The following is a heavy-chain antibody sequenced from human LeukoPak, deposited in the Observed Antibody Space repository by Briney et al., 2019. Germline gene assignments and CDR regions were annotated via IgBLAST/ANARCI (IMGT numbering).Heavy chain of an antibody. J-gene: IGHJ4*02. CDR1: GDSIKSYY. Sequence: TETLSLTCNVSGDSIKSYYWSWIRQPPGKRLEWIGYIYYSGSTNYNPSLNSRVSISIDTSKNQFSLRLSSVTAADTAVYYCARAGRRDGYKSYFDYWGQGTLVTVSS. CDR3: ARAGRRDGYKSYFDY. CDR2: IYYSGST. V-gene: IGHV4-59*01. D-gene: IGHD5-24*01.